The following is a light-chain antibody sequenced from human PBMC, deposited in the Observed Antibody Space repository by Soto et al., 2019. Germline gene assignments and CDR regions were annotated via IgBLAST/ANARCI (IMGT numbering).Light chain of an antibody. Sequence: IVFTQSPGTLSLSPGERATLSCRTNQSVSSSYLAWYQQKPGQAPRLLIYGASSRATGIPDRFSGSGSGTDFPLTISRLEPEDFAVYYCQQYGSSPLTSGGGTKVDIK. CDR1: QSVSSSY. V-gene: IGKV3-20*01. CDR3: QQYGSSPLT. J-gene: IGKJ4*01. CDR2: GAS.